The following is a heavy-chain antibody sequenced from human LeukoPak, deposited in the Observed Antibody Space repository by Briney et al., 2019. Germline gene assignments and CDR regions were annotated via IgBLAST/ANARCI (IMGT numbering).Heavy chain of an antibody. J-gene: IGHJ4*02. Sequence: SETLSLTCTVSGGSISSNNYYWGWVRQPPGKGLEWIGSIYYSGSTYNNPSLKSRVTISVDTTKNQFSPKLTSVTAADTAVYYCASSPSGYWWNFDCWGQGTLVTVSS. V-gene: IGHV4-39*01. CDR1: GGSISSNNYY. D-gene: IGHD3-22*01. CDR2: IYYSGST. CDR3: ASSPSGYWWNFDC.